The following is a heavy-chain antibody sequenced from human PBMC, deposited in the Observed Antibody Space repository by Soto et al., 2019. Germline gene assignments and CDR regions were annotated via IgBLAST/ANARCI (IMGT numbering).Heavy chain of an antibody. CDR1: GASIGTNNW. D-gene: IGHD5-12*01. Sequence: ASETLSLTCAVSGASIGTNNWWSWVRQPPGKGLEWIGEVYHSGTTNCNPPLKSRVTISIDKSKNQFSLTLTSMTAADTALYYCAVPGRGDFDYWSQGTLVTVSS. CDR2: VYHSGTT. CDR3: AVPGRGDFDY. V-gene: IGHV4-4*02. J-gene: IGHJ4*02.